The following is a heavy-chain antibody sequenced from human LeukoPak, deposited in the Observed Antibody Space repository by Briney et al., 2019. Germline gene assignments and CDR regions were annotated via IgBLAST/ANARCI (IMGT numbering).Heavy chain of an antibody. V-gene: IGHV3-30-3*02. CDR3: AKDSRVQRYLQNWFDP. J-gene: IGHJ5*02. Sequence: WIRQAPGKGLEWVAVISYDGSNKYYADSVKGRFTISRDNSKNTLYLQMNSLRAEDTAVYYCAKDSRVQRYLQNWFDPWGQGTLVTVSS. CDR2: ISYDGSNK. D-gene: IGHD2-2*01.